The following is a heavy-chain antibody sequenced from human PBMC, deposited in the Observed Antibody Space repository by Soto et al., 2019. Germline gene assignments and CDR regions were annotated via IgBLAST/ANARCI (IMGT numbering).Heavy chain of an antibody. D-gene: IGHD2-15*01. J-gene: IGHJ4*02. V-gene: IGHV4-59*01. CDR1: GGSISSYY. Sequence: QVQLQESGPGLVKPSETLSLTCTVSGGSISSYYWSWIRQPPGKGLEWIGYIYYSGSTNYNPSLKSRVTISVDTSKNQFSLKLSSVTAADTAGYYCARRSYCSGGSCHDYWGQGTLVTVSS. CDR2: IYYSGST. CDR3: ARRSYCSGGSCHDY.